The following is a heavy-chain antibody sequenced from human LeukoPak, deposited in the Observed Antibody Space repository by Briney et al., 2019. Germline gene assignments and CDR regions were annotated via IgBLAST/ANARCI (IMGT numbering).Heavy chain of an antibody. CDR1: GGSFSGYY. CDR2: INHSGST. Sequence: SETLSLTCTVYGGSFSGYYWSWIRQPPGKGLEWIGEINHSGSTNYIPSLKSRVTISVDTSKNKFSLKLSSVTAADTAVYYCARLDSSGYYQDYWGQGTLVTVSS. J-gene: IGHJ4*02. CDR3: ARLDSSGYYQDY. V-gene: IGHV4-34*01. D-gene: IGHD3-22*01.